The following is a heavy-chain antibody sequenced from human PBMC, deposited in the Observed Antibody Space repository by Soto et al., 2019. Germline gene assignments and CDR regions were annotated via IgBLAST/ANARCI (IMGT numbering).Heavy chain of an antibody. CDR1: GFTFSTYA. Sequence: EVQLLESGGGLVQPGGSLRLSCAASGFTFSTYAMNWVRQAPGNGLEWVSAISGSGGSIHYADSVKGRFTISRDNSKNTLYLQMNSLRDEETAVYHCVKGYWKGDVWGLGTTVTVSS. J-gene: IGHJ6*02. CDR3: VKGYWKGDV. D-gene: IGHD1-1*01. V-gene: IGHV3-23*01. CDR2: ISGSGGSI.